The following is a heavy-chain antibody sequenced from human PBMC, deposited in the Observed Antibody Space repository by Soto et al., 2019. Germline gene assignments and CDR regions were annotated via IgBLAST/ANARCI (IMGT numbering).Heavy chain of an antibody. CDR2: ILPIFGTA. Sequence: QVQLVQSGAEVKKPGSSVKVSCKASGGTFSSYAISWVRQAPGQGLEWMGGILPIFGTAHYAQQFQGRVTITADESTSTDYMELSSLRSEDTAVYYCASERAVAGRETYFDYWGQGTLVTVSS. CDR1: GGTFSSYA. J-gene: IGHJ4*02. V-gene: IGHV1-69*01. CDR3: ASERAVAGRETYFDY. D-gene: IGHD6-19*01.